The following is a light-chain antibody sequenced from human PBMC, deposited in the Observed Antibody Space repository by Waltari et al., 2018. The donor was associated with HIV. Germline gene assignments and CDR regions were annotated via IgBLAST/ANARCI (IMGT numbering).Light chain of an antibody. V-gene: IGLV1-51*02. Sequence: QSVLTQPPSVSAAPRQNVTISCSGSSSDIGDNYVSWYQQLPGTAPRLLIYENPKRPLGIPNRCSGSRAGPSATLGITGLQTGDEADYYCGTWHSSLSAGIFGGGTKLTVL. CDR2: ENP. CDR3: GTWHSSLSAGI. CDR1: SSDIGDNY. J-gene: IGLJ2*01.